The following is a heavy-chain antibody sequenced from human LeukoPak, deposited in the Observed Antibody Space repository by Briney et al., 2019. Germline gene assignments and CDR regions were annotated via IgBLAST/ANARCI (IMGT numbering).Heavy chain of an antibody. CDR3: AREPLDDYGDY. Sequence: ASVKVSCKASGYTFTSYYMHWVRQAPGQGLEWMGIINPSGGSTSYAQKFQGSVTMTRDTSTSTVYMELSSLRSEDTAVYYCAREPLDDYGDYWGQGTLVTVSS. CDR2: INPSGGST. J-gene: IGHJ4*02. CDR1: GYTFTSYY. D-gene: IGHD6-6*01. V-gene: IGHV1-46*01.